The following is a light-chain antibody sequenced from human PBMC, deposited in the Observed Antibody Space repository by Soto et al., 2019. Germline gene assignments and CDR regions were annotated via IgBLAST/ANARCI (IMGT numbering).Light chain of an antibody. Sequence: DIQMTQSPSSLSASVGDRVTITCRASQSISSYFNWYQQKPGKAPKLLIYAASTLQSGVPSRCSGGGSGTAFTLTISSLQPEDFATYCCLRGYSTALTLGQGNKVFIK. CDR2: AAS. CDR1: QSISSY. J-gene: IGKJ1*01. V-gene: IGKV1-39*01. CDR3: LRGYSTALT.